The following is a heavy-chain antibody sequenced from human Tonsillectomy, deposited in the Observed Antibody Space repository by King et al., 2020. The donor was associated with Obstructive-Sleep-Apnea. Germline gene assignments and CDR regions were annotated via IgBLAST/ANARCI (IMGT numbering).Heavy chain of an antibody. Sequence: VQLVQSGAEMKKPGSSVKVSCKASGGTFSGCVITWVRQAPGQGLECVGRIITMTGIMTYPEKFQGRVTLAADEPTSTFVMELTRLTSEDTALYYCAYSGQDWNEGGVDAWGQGTLVTVSS. CDR3: AYSGQDWNEGGVDA. CDR1: GGTFSGCV. J-gene: IGHJ5*02. D-gene: IGHD1-1*01. V-gene: IGHV1-69*09. CDR2: IITMTGIM.